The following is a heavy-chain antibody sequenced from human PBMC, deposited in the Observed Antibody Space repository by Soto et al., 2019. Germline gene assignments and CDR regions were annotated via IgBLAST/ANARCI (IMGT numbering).Heavy chain of an antibody. D-gene: IGHD4-17*01. CDR2: INHSGST. CDR3: ARDIGDYGNNWFDP. CDR1: GGSFSGYY. J-gene: IGHJ5*02. Sequence: SETLSLTCAVYGGSFSGYYWSWIRQPPGKGLDWIGEINHSGSTNYNPSLKSRVTISVDTSKNQFSLKLSSVTAADTAVYYCARDIGDYGNNWFDPWGQGTLVTVSS. V-gene: IGHV4-34*01.